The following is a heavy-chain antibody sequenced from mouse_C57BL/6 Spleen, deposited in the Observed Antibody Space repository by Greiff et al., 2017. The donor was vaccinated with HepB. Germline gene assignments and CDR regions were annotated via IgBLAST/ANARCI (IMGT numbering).Heavy chain of an antibody. CDR2: MYPGDGDT. CDR1: GYAFSSSW. V-gene: IGHV1-82*01. D-gene: IGHD3-1*01. J-gene: IGHJ4*01. Sequence: VKLQESGPELVKPGASVKISCKASGYAFSSSWMNWVKQRPGKGLEWIGRMYPGDGDTNYNGKFKGKATLTADKSSSTAYMQLSSLTSEDSAVYFCARSGAMDYWGQGTSVTVSS. CDR3: ARSGAMDY.